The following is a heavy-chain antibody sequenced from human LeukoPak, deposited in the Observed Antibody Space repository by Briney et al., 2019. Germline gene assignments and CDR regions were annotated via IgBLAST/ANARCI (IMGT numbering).Heavy chain of an antibody. CDR3: AKDIGVGSCNGCLFDY. J-gene: IGHJ4*02. V-gene: IGHV3-43*01. Sequence: GGSLRLSCAASGFTFDDYTMHWVRQTPGKGLEWVSLISWDGSSTYYADSMKGRFTISRDNSKNSLYLQMNSLRTEDTALYYCAKDIGVGSCNGCLFDYWGQGTLVTVSS. CDR1: GFTFDDYT. D-gene: IGHD2-15*01. CDR2: ISWDGSST.